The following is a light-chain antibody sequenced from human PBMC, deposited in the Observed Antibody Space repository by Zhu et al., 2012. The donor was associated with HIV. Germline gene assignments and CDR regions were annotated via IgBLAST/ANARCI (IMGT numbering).Light chain of an antibody. CDR3: HQYGSSLWT. Sequence: IVLTQSPGTLSLSPGERATLSCRASQSVSSTYLAWYQQKPGQAPRLLIHDASSRATDIPDRFSGSGPGTDFTLTISRLEPEDFAVYFCHQYGSSLWTFGQGTKVEIK. CDR2: DAS. J-gene: IGKJ1*01. CDR1: QSVSSTY. V-gene: IGKV3-20*01.